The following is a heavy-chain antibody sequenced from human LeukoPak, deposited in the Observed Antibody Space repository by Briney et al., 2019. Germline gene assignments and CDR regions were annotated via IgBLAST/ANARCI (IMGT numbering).Heavy chain of an antibody. CDR1: GYTFTSYG. V-gene: IGHV1-18*01. CDR3: ARHLPLSSSCPPPYYYYGRAV. CDR2: ISAYNGNT. Sequence: ASVKVSCKASGYTFTSYGISWVRQAPGQGLEWMGWISAYNGNTNYAQKLQGRVTMTTDTSTSTAYMELRSLRSDDTAVYYCARHLPLSSSCPPPYYYYGRAVGAQGTTATAS. D-gene: IGHD6-13*01. J-gene: IGHJ6*02.